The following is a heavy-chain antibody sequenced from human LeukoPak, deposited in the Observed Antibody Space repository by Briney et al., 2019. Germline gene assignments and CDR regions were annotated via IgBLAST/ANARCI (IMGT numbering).Heavy chain of an antibody. CDR1: GYSISSGYY. J-gene: IGHJ6*03. CDR2: IYYSGST. D-gene: IGHD6-19*01. V-gene: IGHV4-38-2*02. Sequence: SETLSLTCTVSGYSISSGYYWGWIRQPPGKGLEWIGSIYYSGSTYYNPSLKSRVTISVDTSKNQFSLKLSSVTAADTAVYYCARRTIAVAGNFYYYYYMDVWGKGTTVTVSS. CDR3: ARRTIAVAGNFYYYYYMDV.